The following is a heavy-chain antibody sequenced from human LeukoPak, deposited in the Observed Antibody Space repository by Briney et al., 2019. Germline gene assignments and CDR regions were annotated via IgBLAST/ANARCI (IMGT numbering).Heavy chain of an antibody. CDR3: ARQYYYYYYYMDV. V-gene: IGHV4-39*01. CDR2: FSYSGSTYTLST. CDR1: RGSITSNSYF. J-gene: IGHJ6*03. Sequence: SETLSLTCNVSRGSITSNSYFWGWVRQSRGNGLEWIVSFSYSGSTYTLSTYYNPSLKSRFTISVDTSKNQFSLNLGSVTAADTAVYYCARQYYYYYYYMDVWGKGTTVTVSS.